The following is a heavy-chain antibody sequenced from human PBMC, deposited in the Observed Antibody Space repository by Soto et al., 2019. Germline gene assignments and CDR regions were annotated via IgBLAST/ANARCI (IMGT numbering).Heavy chain of an antibody. J-gene: IGHJ6*02. CDR2: IYMNGST. CDR1: GGPISSYY. D-gene: IGHD6-19*01. CDR3: VRDGSSGWYYYGMDV. V-gene: IGHV4-4*07. Sequence: QVQLQESGPGLVKPSETLSLTCTVSGGPISSYYWSWIRQPAGKGLEWIVRIYMNGSTNYNPSLKGRGTVSVDTSKSQFALMLNSVTAADTAVYYCVRDGSSGWYYYGMDVWGQGTPVTVSS.